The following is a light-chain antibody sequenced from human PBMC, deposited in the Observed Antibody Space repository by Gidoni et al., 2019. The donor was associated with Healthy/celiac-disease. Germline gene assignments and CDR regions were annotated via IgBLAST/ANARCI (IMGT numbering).Light chain of an antibody. Sequence: DIVLTQSADSLAVSLGERGTINCKSSQSILFNFNNKNYLAWYQQKPRQPPKLLIYWASIRESGVPDRFSGTGSGSDFTLTINSLQAEDVAVYYCQQYYTTPFTFGQGTKVEIK. V-gene: IGKV4-1*01. CDR3: QQYYTTPFT. J-gene: IGKJ2*01. CDR2: WAS. CDR1: QSILFNFNNKNY.